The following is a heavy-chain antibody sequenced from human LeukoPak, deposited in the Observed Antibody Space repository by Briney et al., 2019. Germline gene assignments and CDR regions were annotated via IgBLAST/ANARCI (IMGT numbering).Heavy chain of an antibody. CDR3: AREPTYYDFWSGTLSPAAFDI. CDR1: GFTFSSYW. D-gene: IGHD3-3*01. Sequence: GGSLRLSCAASGFTFSSYWMSWVRQAPGKGLEWVANIKQDGSEKYYVDSVKGRFTISRDNAKNSLYLQMNSLRAEDTAVYYCAREPTYYDFWSGTLSPAAFDIWGQGTMVTVFS. V-gene: IGHV3-7*01. CDR2: IKQDGSEK. J-gene: IGHJ3*02.